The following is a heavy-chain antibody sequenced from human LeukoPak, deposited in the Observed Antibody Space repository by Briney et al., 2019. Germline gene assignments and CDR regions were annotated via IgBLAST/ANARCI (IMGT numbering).Heavy chain of an antibody. D-gene: IGHD2-2*01. J-gene: IGHJ2*01. CDR3: ARGRYCSSTSSRPRSWLRYFDL. Sequence: SETLSLTCAVYGGSFSGYYWSWIRQPPGKGLEWIGEINHSGSTNYNPSLKSRVTISVDTSKNQFSLKLSSVTAADTAVYYCARGRYCSSTSSRPRSWLRYFDLWGRGTLVTVSS. CDR2: INHSGST. CDR1: GGSFSGYY. V-gene: IGHV4-34*01.